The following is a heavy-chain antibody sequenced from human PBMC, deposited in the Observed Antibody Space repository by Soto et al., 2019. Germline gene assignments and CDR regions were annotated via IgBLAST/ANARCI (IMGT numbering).Heavy chain of an antibody. V-gene: IGHV1-46*01. CDR2: INPSGGST. CDR3: ARRAAYYYDSSYGMDV. CDR1: GYTFTSYY. Sequence: ASVKVSCKASGYTFTSYYMHWVRQAPGQGPEWMGIINPSGGSTSYAQKFQGRVTMTRDTSTSTVYMELSSLRSEDTAVYYCARRAAYYYDSSYGMDVWGQGTTVTVSS. J-gene: IGHJ6*02. D-gene: IGHD3-22*01.